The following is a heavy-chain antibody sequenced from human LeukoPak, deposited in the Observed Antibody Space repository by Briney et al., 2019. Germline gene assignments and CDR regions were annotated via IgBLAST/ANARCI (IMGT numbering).Heavy chain of an antibody. D-gene: IGHD2-15*01. CDR1: GGSISSSSYY. V-gene: IGHV4-39*01. Sequence: PSETLSLTCTVSGGSISSSSYYWGWIRQPPWKGLEWIGSIYYSGSTYYNPSLKSRVTISVDTSKNQFSLKLSSVTAADTAVYYCARRCSGGSCYSRGDYWGQGTLVTVSS. CDR3: ARRCSGGSCYSRGDY. CDR2: IYYSGST. J-gene: IGHJ4*02.